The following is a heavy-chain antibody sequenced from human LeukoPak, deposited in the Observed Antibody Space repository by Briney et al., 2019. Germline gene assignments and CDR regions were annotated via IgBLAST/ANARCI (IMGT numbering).Heavy chain of an antibody. J-gene: IGHJ5*02. CDR3: AKGAAAGKVDWFDP. D-gene: IGHD6-13*01. V-gene: IGHV3-23*01. CDR2: ITGAGPT. CDR1: GFTFSNFA. Sequence: GGALRLSCAASGFTFSNFAMMWVRQAPGTALQWVSTITGAGPTFYEDSVRARFTIFRDTTMNRVFLQMNRLGAEDTAVYYCAKGAAAGKVDWFDPWGQGTLVTVSS.